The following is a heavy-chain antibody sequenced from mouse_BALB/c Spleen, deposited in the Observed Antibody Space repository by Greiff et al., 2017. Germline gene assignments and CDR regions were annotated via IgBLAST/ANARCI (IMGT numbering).Heavy chain of an antibody. J-gene: IGHJ2*01. CDR3: TRGNWADY. CDR1: GYTFTDYE. Sequence: VKLVESGAELVRPGASVTLSCKASGYTFTDYEMHWVKQTPVHGLEWIGAIDPETGGTAYNQKFKGKATLTADKSSSTAYMELRSLTSEDSAVYYCTRGNWADYWGQGTTLTVSS. D-gene: IGHD4-1*01. V-gene: IGHV1-15*01. CDR2: IDPETGGT.